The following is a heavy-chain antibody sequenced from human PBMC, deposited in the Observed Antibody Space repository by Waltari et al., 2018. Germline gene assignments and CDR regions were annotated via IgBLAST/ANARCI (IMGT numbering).Heavy chain of an antibody. CDR1: GFTVSSNY. J-gene: IGHJ3*02. Sequence: EVQLVETGGGLIQPGGSMRLSCEAYGFTVSSNYMSWVRQAPGKGLEWVPVIYIGGSRYYAVSVKGRFTISRDNAKNTLYLQMNSLRAEDTAVYYCARDVTKLKGGIDIWGQGTMVTVSS. CDR3: ARDVTKLKGGIDI. D-gene: IGHD2-8*01. V-gene: IGHV3-53*02. CDR2: IYIGGSR.